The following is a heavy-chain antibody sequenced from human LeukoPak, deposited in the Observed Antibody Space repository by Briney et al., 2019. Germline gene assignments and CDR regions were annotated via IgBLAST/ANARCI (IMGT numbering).Heavy chain of an antibody. CDR1: GYTFTSYW. V-gene: IGHV5-51*01. J-gene: IGHJ4*02. CDR2: IFPGDSDT. Sequence: GESLKISCKGSGYTFTSYWIGWVRQMPGKGLEWMGIIFPGDSDTRYSPSFQGQVTISADKSISTAYLQWSSLKASDTAMYYCARRNTIGYCSGDSCYVHWGRGTLVTVSS. CDR3: ARRNTIGYCSGDSCYVH. D-gene: IGHD2-15*01.